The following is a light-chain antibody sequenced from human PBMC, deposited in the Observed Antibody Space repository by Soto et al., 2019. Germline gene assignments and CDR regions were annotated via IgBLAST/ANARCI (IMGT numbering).Light chain of an antibody. CDR3: QQYGTAPLT. CDR1: QSIAANY. CDR2: VTS. Sequence: EIVLTQSPGSLSLSPGERATLSCRASQSIAANYLAWYQQKPGQAPRLLIYVTSSRATGIPDRFSGSGSGTDFPLTIRRLEPEDFAVYYCQQYGTAPLTFGGGTKVDIK. J-gene: IGKJ4*01. V-gene: IGKV3-20*01.